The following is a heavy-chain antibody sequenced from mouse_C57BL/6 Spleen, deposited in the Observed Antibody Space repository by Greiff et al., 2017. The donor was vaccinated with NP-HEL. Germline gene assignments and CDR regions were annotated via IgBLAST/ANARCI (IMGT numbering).Heavy chain of an antibody. CDR1: GFTFSDYG. V-gene: IGHV5-17*01. CDR2: ISSGSSTI. Sequence: EVKLMESGGGLVKPGGSLKLSCAASGFTFSDYGMHWVRQAPEKGLEWVAYISSGSSTIYYADTVKGRFTISRDNAKNTLFLQMTSLRSEDTAMYYCARSHYYGSSYEGYFDYWGQGTTLTVSS. J-gene: IGHJ2*01. CDR3: ARSHYYGSSYEGYFDY. D-gene: IGHD1-1*01.